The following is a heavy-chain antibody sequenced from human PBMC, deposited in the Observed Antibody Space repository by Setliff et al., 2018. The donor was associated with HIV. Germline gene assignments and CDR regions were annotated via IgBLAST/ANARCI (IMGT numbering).Heavy chain of an antibody. Sequence: ASVKVSCKASGYMFGNYGINWVRQAPGQGLEWMGWISGHNGNTNSAQKVQGRVIMTTDTSTSTAYMELRSLRSDDTAVYYCARAPSGVVIGPDYWGQGTLVTVSS. J-gene: IGHJ4*02. CDR3: ARAPSGVVIGPDY. CDR2: ISGHNGNT. V-gene: IGHV1-18*01. CDR1: GYMFGNYG. D-gene: IGHD3-3*01.